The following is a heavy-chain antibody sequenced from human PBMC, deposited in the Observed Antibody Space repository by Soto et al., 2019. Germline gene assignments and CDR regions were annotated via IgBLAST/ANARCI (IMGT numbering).Heavy chain of an antibody. Sequence: GGSLRLSCAASGFTFSNAWMSWVRQAPGKGLEWVGRIKSKTDGGTTDYAAPVKGRFTISRDDSKNTLYLQMNSLKTEDTAVYYCTTDPPYSGSLGGLDYWGQGTLVTVSS. CDR1: GFTFSNAW. J-gene: IGHJ4*02. V-gene: IGHV3-15*01. CDR3: TTDPPYSGSLGGLDY. D-gene: IGHD1-26*01. CDR2: IKSKTDGGTT.